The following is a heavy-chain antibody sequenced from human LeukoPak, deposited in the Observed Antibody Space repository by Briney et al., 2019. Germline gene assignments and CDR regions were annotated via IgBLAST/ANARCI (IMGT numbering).Heavy chain of an antibody. CDR1: GGSISSYY. Sequence: PSETLSLTCTVSGGSISSYYWSWIRQPPGKGLEGIGYIYYSGSTNYNPSLKSRVTISVDTSKNQFSLKLSSVTAADTAVYYCAREGNGYDHNWFDPWGQGTLVTVSS. D-gene: IGHD5-12*01. J-gene: IGHJ5*02. CDR3: AREGNGYDHNWFDP. V-gene: IGHV4-59*01. CDR2: IYYSGST.